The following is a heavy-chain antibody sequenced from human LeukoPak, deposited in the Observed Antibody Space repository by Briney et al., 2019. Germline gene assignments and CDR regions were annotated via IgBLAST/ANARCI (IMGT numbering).Heavy chain of an antibody. V-gene: IGHV3-23*01. D-gene: IGHD6-19*01. J-gene: IGHJ4*02. CDR3: AKDRDSSGWYYRGGSDY. CDR1: GFTLSSYA. Sequence: PGGSLRLSCAASGFTLSSYAMSWVRQAPGKGLEWVSAISGSGGSTYYADSVKGRFTISRDNSKNTLYLQMNSLRAEDTAVYYCAKDRDSSGWYYRGGSDYWGQGTLVTVSS. CDR2: ISGSGGST.